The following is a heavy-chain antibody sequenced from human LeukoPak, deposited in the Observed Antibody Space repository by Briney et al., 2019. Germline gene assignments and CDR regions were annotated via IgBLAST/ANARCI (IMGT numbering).Heavy chain of an antibody. D-gene: IGHD6-19*01. J-gene: IGHJ3*02. CDR2: INPNSGGT. CDR1: GYTFTAYF. CDR3: ASPLILGCSGWSRAFDI. V-gene: IGHV1-2*02. Sequence: ASVKDSCMASGYTFTAYFMHWVRPAPGQGGWWMGWINPNSGGTNTAQNLRGGVTMTRETSIRTAYMEQSRPTANDTAVCYFASPLILGCSGWSRAFDIWGQGTMLTVSS.